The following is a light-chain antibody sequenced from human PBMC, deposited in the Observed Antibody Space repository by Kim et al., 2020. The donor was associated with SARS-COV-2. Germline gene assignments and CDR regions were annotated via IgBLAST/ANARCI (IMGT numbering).Light chain of an antibody. J-gene: IGLJ1*01. Sequence: QSALTQPRSVSGSPGQSVTISCTGTSSDVGGYNYVSWYQQHPGKAPKLIIFEVSKRPSGVPDRFFGSKSGNTASLTISGLQAEDEADYYCCSYAGSPFVFGTGTKVTVL. CDR2: EVS. CDR1: SSDVGGYNY. V-gene: IGLV2-11*01. CDR3: CSYAGSPFV.